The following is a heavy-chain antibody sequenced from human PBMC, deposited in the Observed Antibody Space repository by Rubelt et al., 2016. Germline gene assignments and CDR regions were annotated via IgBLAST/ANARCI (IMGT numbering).Heavy chain of an antibody. J-gene: IGHJ4*02. Sequence: QVQLVQSGAEVKKPGASVKVSCKVSGYTLTELSMHWVRQAPGQGLEWMGRINPNSGGTNYAQKFQGRLTMTRDTSISKAYMELSRLTSDDTAVYYCARQGYTYGQVDYWGQGTLVAVSS. D-gene: IGHD5-18*01. CDR3: ARQGYTYGQVDY. CDR1: GYTLTELS. V-gene: IGHV1-2*06. CDR2: INPNSGGT.